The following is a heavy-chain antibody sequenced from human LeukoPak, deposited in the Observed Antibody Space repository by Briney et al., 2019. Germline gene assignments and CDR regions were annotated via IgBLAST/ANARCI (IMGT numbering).Heavy chain of an antibody. V-gene: IGHV3-53*01. J-gene: IGHJ4*02. CDR3: ARVAYYCSGGSCYSWYFDY. CDR1: GFTVSSNY. Sequence: GGSLRLSCAASGFTVSSNYMSWVRQAPGKGREWVSVIYSGGSTYYADSVKGRFTISRDNSKNTLYLQMNSLRAEDTAVYYCARVAYYCSGGSCYSWYFDYWGQGTLVTVSS. CDR2: IYSGGST. D-gene: IGHD2-15*01.